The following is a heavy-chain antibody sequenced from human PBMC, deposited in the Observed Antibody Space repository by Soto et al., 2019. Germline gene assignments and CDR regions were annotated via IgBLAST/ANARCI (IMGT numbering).Heavy chain of an antibody. V-gene: IGHV3-33*01. J-gene: IGHJ4*02. CDR1: GFTFNSYG. Sequence: PGGSLRLSCAASGFTFNSYGMHWVRQAPGKGLEWVAVVRYDGSDKSYADFVQGRFTIIRDNSKDTLFLQMNSLRGEDMAVYYCARGNYHDTSDSEPLDYWGQGALVTVSS. CDR3: ARGNYHDTSDSEPLDY. CDR2: VRYDGSDK. D-gene: IGHD3-22*01.